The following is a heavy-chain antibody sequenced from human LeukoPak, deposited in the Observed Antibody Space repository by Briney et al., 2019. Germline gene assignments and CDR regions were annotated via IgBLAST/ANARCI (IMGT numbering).Heavy chain of an antibody. CDR3: ARDGDGSGNYVY. J-gene: IGHJ4*02. D-gene: IGHD3-10*01. V-gene: IGHV4-61*02. Sequence: SETLSLTCTVSGGSISSGSYYWSWIRQPAGKGLEWVGRIYTSGSTDYNPSLKSRVTISVDTSKNQFSLKLSSVTAADTAVYYCARDGDGSGNYVYWGQGTLVTVSS. CDR2: IYTSGST. CDR1: GGSISSGSYY.